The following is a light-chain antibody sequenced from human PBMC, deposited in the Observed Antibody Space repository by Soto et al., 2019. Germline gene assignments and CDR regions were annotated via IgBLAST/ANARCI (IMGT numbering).Light chain of an antibody. Sequence: DIQMTQSPSTLSASVGDRVTITCRASQSISSWLAWYQQKPGKAPKLLIYDASSLESGVPSRFSGSGSGTEFTLTISSLQHDDFATYYCQQYKSYSRGLTFGGGTKVEVK. CDR1: QSISSW. V-gene: IGKV1-5*01. J-gene: IGKJ4*01. CDR3: QQYKSYSRGLT. CDR2: DAS.